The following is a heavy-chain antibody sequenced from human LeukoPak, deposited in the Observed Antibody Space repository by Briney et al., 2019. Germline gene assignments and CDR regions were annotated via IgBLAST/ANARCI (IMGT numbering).Heavy chain of an antibody. Sequence: PGGSLSLSCAASGFTFSSYWRGWVRQAPGKGLEWVANIKQDGSEKYYVDSVKGRFTISRDNAKNSLYLQMNSLRAEDTAVYYCARVKPSSSWSGWFDPWGQGTLVTVSS. D-gene: IGHD6-13*01. V-gene: IGHV3-7*01. CDR3: ARVKPSSSWSGWFDP. CDR2: IKQDGSEK. J-gene: IGHJ5*02. CDR1: GFTFSSYW.